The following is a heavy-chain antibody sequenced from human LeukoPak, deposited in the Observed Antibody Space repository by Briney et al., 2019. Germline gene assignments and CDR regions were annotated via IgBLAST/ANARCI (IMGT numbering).Heavy chain of an antibody. J-gene: IGHJ4*02. CDR1: GFTFSSYS. D-gene: IGHD3-10*01. CDR3: ARGGLARGAEHDY. CDR2: ISSTSNYI. Sequence: TGGSLRLSCAASGFTFSSYSMNWVRQAPGKGLEWVSSISSTSNYIYYADSVKGRFTISRDNAKNTLYLQMDSLRAEDTAVYYCARGGLARGAEHDYWGQGTLVTVSS. V-gene: IGHV3-21*01.